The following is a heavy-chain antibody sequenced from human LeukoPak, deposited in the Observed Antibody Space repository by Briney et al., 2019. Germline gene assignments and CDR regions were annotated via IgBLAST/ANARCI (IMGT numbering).Heavy chain of an antibody. V-gene: IGHV4-39*01. CDR1: GGAFSSSTYY. Sequence: PSETLSLTCTVSGGAFSSSTYYWGWVRQPPGKGLEWIGSIYYSGSTYYNPSLKSRVTISVDTSKNQFSLRLSSVPAADIVVYYCARQAFSSGWYSNYWGQGTLVTVSS. D-gene: IGHD6-19*01. CDR3: ARQAFSSGWYSNY. CDR2: IYYSGST. J-gene: IGHJ4*02.